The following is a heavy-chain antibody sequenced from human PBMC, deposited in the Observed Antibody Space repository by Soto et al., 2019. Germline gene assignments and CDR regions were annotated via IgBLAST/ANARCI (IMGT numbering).Heavy chain of an antibody. D-gene: IGHD3-22*01. CDR1: GFTFSSYS. V-gene: IGHV3-21*01. J-gene: IGHJ6*02. CDR3: ARVENPYDSSGYFYYYYGMDV. CDR2: ISSSSSYI. Sequence: VQLVQSGAEVEKPGASVKVSCKASGFTFSSYSMNWVRQAPGKGLEWVSSISSSSSYIYYADSVKGRFTISRDNAKNSLYLQMNSLRAEDTAVYYCARVENPYDSSGYFYYYYGMDVWGQGTTVTVSS.